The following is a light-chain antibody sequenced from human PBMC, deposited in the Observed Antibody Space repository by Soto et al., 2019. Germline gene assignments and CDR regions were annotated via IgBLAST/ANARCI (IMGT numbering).Light chain of an antibody. J-gene: IGLJ2*01. V-gene: IGLV2-8*01. CDR3: SSYTGTNVI. Sequence: QPALTQPPSASGSPGQSVTISCTGTLSDVGGQNLVSWYRQDPGKAPKLIIYDVNQRPSGVPDRFSGSKSGSTASLTVSGLQAEDEANYYCSSYTGTNVIFGGGTKVTVL. CDR2: DVN. CDR1: LSDVGGQNL.